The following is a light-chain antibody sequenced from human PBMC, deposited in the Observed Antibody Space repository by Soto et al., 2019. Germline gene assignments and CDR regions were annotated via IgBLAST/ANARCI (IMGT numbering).Light chain of an antibody. CDR1: SIDVGHPYNY. J-gene: IGLJ3*02. CDR3: MSYIASNSTNWV. V-gene: IGLV2-14*03. CDR2: GVS. Sequence: QSVLTQPASVSGSPGQSITISCTGTSIDVGHPYNYVSWYQQYPGKPPKLLILGVSNRPSGISGRFSGSKSGNTASLTISGLQPEDEADYYCMSYIASNSTNWVLGGGTQLTVL.